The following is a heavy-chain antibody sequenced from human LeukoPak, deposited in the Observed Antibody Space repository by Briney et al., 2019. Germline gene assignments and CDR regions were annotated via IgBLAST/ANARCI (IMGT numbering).Heavy chain of an antibody. CDR3: ARAGGNYYGSGSYPYFDY. J-gene: IGHJ4*02. V-gene: IGHV3-21*01. CDR2: ISSSSSYI. CDR1: GLTFSSYS. D-gene: IGHD3-10*01. Sequence: GGSLRLSCAASGLTFSSYSMNGVRQAPGKGLEWVSSISSSSSYIYYADSVKGRFTISRDNAKNSLYLQMNSLRAEDTAVYYCARAGGNYYGSGSYPYFDYWGQGTLVTVSS.